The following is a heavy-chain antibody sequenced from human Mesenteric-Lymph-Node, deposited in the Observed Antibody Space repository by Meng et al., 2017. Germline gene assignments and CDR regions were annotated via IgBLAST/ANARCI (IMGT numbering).Heavy chain of an antibody. J-gene: IGHJ4*02. V-gene: IGHV3-33*01. CDR1: GFTFSSNG. Sequence: QVQLVESGGGVVQPGRSLRLSCAASGFTFSSNGMHWVRQAPGKGLEWVAVIWNDGSNKYYADSVKGRSTISRDNSKNTLYLQMNSLRAEDTAVYYCARDLRNFDYWGQGTLVTVSS. CDR2: IWNDGSNK. CDR3: ARDLRNFDY.